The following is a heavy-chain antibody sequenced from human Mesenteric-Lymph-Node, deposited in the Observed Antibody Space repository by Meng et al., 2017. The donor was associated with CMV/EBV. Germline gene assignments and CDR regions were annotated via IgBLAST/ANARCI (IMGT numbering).Heavy chain of an antibody. J-gene: IGHJ6*02. V-gene: IGHV3-30-3*01. Sequence: GGSLRLSCAASGFSFSNYAMHWVRQAPGKGLEWVAFITYEGVNKFYVDSVKGRFTISRDNSKNTVSLQMNSLRAEDTAVYYCARDRDIEAAGMSMDVWGQGTTVTVSS. CDR1: GFSFSNYA. CDR3: ARDRDIEAAGMSMDV. D-gene: IGHD6-13*01. CDR2: ITYEGVNK.